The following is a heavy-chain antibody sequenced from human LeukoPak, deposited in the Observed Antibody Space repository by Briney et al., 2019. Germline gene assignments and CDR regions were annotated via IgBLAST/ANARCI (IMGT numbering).Heavy chain of an antibody. CDR3: AVLLGGFDY. CDR2: IYYSGST. D-gene: IGHD3-10*01. CDR1: GGSISSSSYY. J-gene: IGHJ4*02. Sequence: SETLSLTCTVSGGSISSSSYYWGWIRQPPGKGLEWIGSIYYSGSTYYNPSLKSRVTISVDTSKNQFSLKLSSVTAADTAVYYCAVLLGGFDYWGQGTLATVSS. V-gene: IGHV4-39*07.